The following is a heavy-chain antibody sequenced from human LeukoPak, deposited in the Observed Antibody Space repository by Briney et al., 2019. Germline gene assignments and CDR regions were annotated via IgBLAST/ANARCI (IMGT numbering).Heavy chain of an antibody. CDR1: GFTFDSCW. D-gene: IGHD1-26*01. V-gene: IGHV3-7*05. Sequence: PGGSLRLSCAASGFTFDSCWMSWVRQAPGEGLEWVANIKQDGSEKYYVDSVKGRFTISRDNAKNSLYLQMNSLRAEDTAIYYCARTGVGGGYRFDYWGQGTLVTVSS. CDR3: ARTGVGGGYRFDY. J-gene: IGHJ4*02. CDR2: IKQDGSEK.